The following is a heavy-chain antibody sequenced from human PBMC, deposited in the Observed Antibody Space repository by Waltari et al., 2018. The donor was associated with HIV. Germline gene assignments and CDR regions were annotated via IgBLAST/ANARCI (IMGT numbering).Heavy chain of an antibody. D-gene: IGHD2-15*01. J-gene: IGHJ6*02. CDR1: GFTFRSYA. CDR2: ISNNGHST. CDR3: VKEGGYCSGGRCYYYGMDV. V-gene: IGHV3-64D*06. Sequence: EVQLVESLGGLVQPGGSLRLSCSASGFTFRSYAMHWVRQAPGKGLEYVSAISNNGHSTYYTDSVKGRFTISRDNSKNTLNLQMSSLRAEDTAVYYCVKEGGYCSGGRCYYYGMDVWGQGTTVTVSS.